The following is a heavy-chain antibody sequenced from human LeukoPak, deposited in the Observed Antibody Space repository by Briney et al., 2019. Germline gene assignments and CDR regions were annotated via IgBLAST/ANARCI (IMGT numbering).Heavy chain of an antibody. J-gene: IGHJ4*02. V-gene: IGHV3-23*01. CDR3: AKADYYDSSGSRMYYFDY. Sequence: GGSLRLSCAASGFTVSSDCMSWVRQAPGKGLEWVSAISGSGGSTYYADSVKGRFTISRDNSKNTLYLQMNSLRAEDTAVYYCAKADYYDSSGSRMYYFDYWGQGTLVTVSS. CDR1: GFTVSSDC. D-gene: IGHD3-22*01. CDR2: ISGSGGST.